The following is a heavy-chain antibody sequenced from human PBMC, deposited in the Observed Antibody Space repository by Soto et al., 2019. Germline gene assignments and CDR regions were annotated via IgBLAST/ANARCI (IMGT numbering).Heavy chain of an antibody. V-gene: IGHV1-18*01. CDR1: GYTFTSYG. CDR3: ARDRYYYDSSGYNLYNWFDP. Sequence: ASVKVSCKASGYTFTSYGISWVRQAPGQGLEWMGWISAYNGNTNYAQKLQGRVTMTTDTSTSTAYMELRSLRSDDTAVYYCARDRYYYDSSGYNLYNWFDPWGQGTLVTVSS. D-gene: IGHD3-22*01. J-gene: IGHJ5*02. CDR2: ISAYNGNT.